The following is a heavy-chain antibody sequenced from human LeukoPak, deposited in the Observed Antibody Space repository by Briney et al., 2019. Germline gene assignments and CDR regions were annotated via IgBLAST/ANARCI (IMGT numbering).Heavy chain of an antibody. CDR2: IYYSGST. CDR1: VGSISSGGYS. V-gene: IGHV4-30-4*07. Sequence: PSQTLSLTCAVSVGSISSGGYSWSWIRQPPGKGLEWIGYIYYSGSTYYNPSLKSRVTISVDTSKNQFSLKLSSVTAADTAVYYCARADGDYVGRWFDPWGQGTLVTVSS. CDR3: ARADGDYVGRWFDP. J-gene: IGHJ5*02. D-gene: IGHD4-17*01.